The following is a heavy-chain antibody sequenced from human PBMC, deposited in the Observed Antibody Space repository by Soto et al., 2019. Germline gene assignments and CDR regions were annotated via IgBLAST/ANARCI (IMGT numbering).Heavy chain of an antibody. D-gene: IGHD2-15*01. V-gene: IGHV3-66*01. CDR1: GFTVSSKY. Sequence: GGSLRLSCPSSGFTVSSKYMSWVRQARGKGLEWVSLIQRGGPTYYADCVKGRFTISRDTAENTVHLQMESLRAEDTAIYYCARDDVLCDGGRCYGVPLGVWGKGTTVTVSS. J-gene: IGHJ6*04. CDR3: ARDDVLCDGGRCYGVPLGV. CDR2: IQRGGPT.